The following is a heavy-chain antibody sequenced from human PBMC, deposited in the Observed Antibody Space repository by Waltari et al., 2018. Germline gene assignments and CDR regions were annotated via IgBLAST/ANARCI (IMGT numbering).Heavy chain of an antibody. J-gene: IGHJ4*02. CDR2: INPNGGGT. D-gene: IGHD6-19*01. CDR3: ARGLTHLGGWYGNLNFDY. Sequence: QVQLVQSGAEVKKPGASVKVSCKASGYTFTGYYMHWVRQAPGQGLEWMGWINPNGGGTNYAQKVQGRVTRTRDTSISTAYMGLSRLRSDDTAVYYCARGLTHLGGWYGNLNFDYWGQGTLVTVSS. V-gene: IGHV1-2*02. CDR1: GYTFTGYY.